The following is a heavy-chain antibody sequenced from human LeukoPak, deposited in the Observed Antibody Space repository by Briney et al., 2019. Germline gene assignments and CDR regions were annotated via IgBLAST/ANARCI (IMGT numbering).Heavy chain of an antibody. CDR2: IIPIFGTA. CDR3: ATGKDRSGYYYSLDY. J-gene: IGHJ4*02. CDR1: GGTFSSYA. V-gene: IGHV1-69*13. Sequence: ASVKVSCKASGGTFSSYAISWVRQAPGQGLEWMGGIIPIFGTANYAQKFQGRATISADLATATAYMELSSLTSEDTSVYYCATGKDRSGYYYSLDYWGQGTLVAVSS. D-gene: IGHD3-22*01.